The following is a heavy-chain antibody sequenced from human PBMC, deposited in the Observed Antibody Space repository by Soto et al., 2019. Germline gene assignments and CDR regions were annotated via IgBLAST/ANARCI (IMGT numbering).Heavy chain of an antibody. J-gene: IGHJ4*02. D-gene: IGHD6-13*01. Sequence: GGSLRLSCAASGFTFSSYSMNWVRQAPGKGLEWVSSISSSSSYIYYADSVKGRFTISRDNAKNSLYLQMNSLRAEDTAVYYCAKDGSLIAAAAFFDYWGQGTLVTVSS. CDR2: ISSSSSYI. CDR1: GFTFSSYS. V-gene: IGHV3-21*01. CDR3: AKDGSLIAAAAFFDY.